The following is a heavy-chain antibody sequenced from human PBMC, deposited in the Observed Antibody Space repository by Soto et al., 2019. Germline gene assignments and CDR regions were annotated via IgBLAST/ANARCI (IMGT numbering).Heavy chain of an antibody. V-gene: IGHV3-23*01. D-gene: IGHD2-8*02. CDR1: GFTFSTYA. J-gene: IGHJ6*01. Sequence: EEQLLESGGDLVQPGGSLRLSCAASGFTFSTYAMSWVRQAPGKGLEWVSTIYSSGDRIYYADSVKGRFTISSDNCQNTLHLAMTCLGAAERAAYLCALVPISSYGMDVLGWGSTVTVTS. CDR2: IYSSGDRI. CDR3: ALVPISSYGMDV.